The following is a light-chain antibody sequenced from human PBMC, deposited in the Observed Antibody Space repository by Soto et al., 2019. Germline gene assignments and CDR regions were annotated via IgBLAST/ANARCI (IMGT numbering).Light chain of an antibody. J-gene: IGLJ1*01. V-gene: IGLV2-14*01. CDR3: SSYTAGGTI. CDR1: SSDVGGYNY. CDR2: EVT. Sequence: QSALTQPVSVSGSPGQSITISCTGTSSDVGGYNYVSWYQQHPGKAPKLMIYEVTKRPSGVSNRFSGSKSGNTASLTISGLQAEDESDYYCSSYTAGGTIFGTGTKLTVL.